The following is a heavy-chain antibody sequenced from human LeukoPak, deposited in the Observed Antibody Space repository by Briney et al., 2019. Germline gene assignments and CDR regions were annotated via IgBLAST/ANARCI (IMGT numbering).Heavy chain of an antibody. CDR2: ISGSGGST. J-gene: IGHJ4*02. Sequence: PGGSLRLSCAASGFTFSSYAMSWVRQAPGKGLEWVSAISGSGGSTYYADSVKGRFTISRDNSKNTLYLQMNSLRPEDTAVYYCATGPYGDYAIDYWGQGTLVTVSS. D-gene: IGHD4-17*01. CDR3: ATGPYGDYAIDY. V-gene: IGHV3-23*01. CDR1: GFTFSSYA.